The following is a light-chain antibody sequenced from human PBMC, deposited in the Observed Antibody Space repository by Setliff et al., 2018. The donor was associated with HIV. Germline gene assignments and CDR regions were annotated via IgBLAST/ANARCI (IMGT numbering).Light chain of an antibody. CDR1: DIGSKS. CDR2: DDS. V-gene: IGLV3-21*03. CDR3: QVWDSSSDHHV. J-gene: IGLJ1*01. Sequence: SYELTQPPSVSVAPGKTARITCGGNDIGSKSVHWYQQKPGQAPVLVVYDDSDQPSGIPERFSGSNSGNTATLTISRVEAGDEADYYCQVWDSSSDHHVFGTGTKVTVL.